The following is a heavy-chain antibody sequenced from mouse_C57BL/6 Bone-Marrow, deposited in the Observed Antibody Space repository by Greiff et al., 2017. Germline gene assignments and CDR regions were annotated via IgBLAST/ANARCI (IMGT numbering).Heavy chain of an antibody. J-gene: IGHJ4*01. CDR1: GFTFSDDG. CDR3: ARVDY. Sequence: EVMLVESGGGLVKPGGSLKLSCAASGFTFSDDGMHWVRQAPEKGLEWVAYISSGSSTIYYAYTVKGRFTISRDNAHNTLFLQMTSLRSEDTAVYYCARVDYWGQGTSVTVSS. V-gene: IGHV5-17*01. CDR2: ISSGSSTI.